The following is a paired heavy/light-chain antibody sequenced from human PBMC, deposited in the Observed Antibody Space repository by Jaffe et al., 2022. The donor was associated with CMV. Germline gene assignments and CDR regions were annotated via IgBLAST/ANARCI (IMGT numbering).Heavy chain of an antibody. Sequence: EVQLVESGGGLVKPGGSLRLSCAASGFTFSNYVMNWVRQAPGKGLEWVSSISRTSVYIDYADSVKGRFTLSRDNAKDSLYLQMSSLRAEDTAVYYCARGGAATPQLGDYWGQGTLVTVSS. CDR1: GFTFSNYV. D-gene: IGHD2-15*01. V-gene: IGHV3-21*01. CDR2: ISRTSVYI. CDR3: ARGGAATPQLGDY. J-gene: IGHJ4*02.
Light chain of an antibody. CDR1: QSLVHSDGNTY. J-gene: IGKJ4*01. V-gene: IGKV2-30*02. CDR3: MQGTHWPPLT. CDR2: MVS. Sequence: DVVMTQSPLSLSVTLGQPASISCRSSQSLVHSDGNTYLNWFQQRPGRSPRRLIYMVSKRDSGVPDRFNGSGSGTDFTLKIIRVEAEDVGVYYCMQGTHWPPLTFGGGTKVEIK.